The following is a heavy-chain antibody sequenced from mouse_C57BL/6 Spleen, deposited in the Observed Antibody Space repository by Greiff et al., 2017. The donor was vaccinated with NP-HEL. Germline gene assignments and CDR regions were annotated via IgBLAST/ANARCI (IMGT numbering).Heavy chain of an antibody. Sequence: VQLKESGAELVRPGASVKLSCTASGFNIKDYYMHWVKQRPEQGLEWIGRIDPEDGDTEYAPKFQGKATMTADTSSNTAYLQLSSLTSEDTAVYYCTPYYYGSSYVRGDYWGQGTSVTVSS. V-gene: IGHV14-1*01. CDR2: IDPEDGDT. J-gene: IGHJ4*01. CDR3: TPYYYGSSYVRGDY. CDR1: GFNIKDYY. D-gene: IGHD1-1*01.